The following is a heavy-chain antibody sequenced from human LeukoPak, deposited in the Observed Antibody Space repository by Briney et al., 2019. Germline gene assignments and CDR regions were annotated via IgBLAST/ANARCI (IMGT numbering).Heavy chain of an antibody. CDR2: ISWNSDLI. Sequence: GGSLRLSCVGSGFMFDDYVMHWVRQVPGKGLEWVSGISWNSDLIGYADSVKGRFTISRDNSKNTVFLQMDSLSNEDTARYYCVKDRGDRRTWGFENWGLGILVTVSS. CDR1: GFMFDDYV. D-gene: IGHD3-16*01. CDR3: VKDRGDRRTWGFEN. V-gene: IGHV3-9*01. J-gene: IGHJ4*02.